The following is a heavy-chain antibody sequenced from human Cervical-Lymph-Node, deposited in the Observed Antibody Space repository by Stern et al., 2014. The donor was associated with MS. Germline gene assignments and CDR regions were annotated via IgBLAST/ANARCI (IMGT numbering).Heavy chain of an antibody. D-gene: IGHD3-9*01. CDR2: IYTSGST. CDR3: ARDCRLRYFDNYGMDV. Sequence: QLQLQESGPGLVKPSQTLSLTCTVSGGSISSGSYYWSWIRQPAGKGLEWIGRIYTSGSTNYNPSLKSRVTISVDTSKNRFSLKLSSVTAADTAVYYCARDCRLRYFDNYGMDVWGQGTTVTVSS. V-gene: IGHV4-61*02. CDR1: GGSISSGSYY. J-gene: IGHJ6*02.